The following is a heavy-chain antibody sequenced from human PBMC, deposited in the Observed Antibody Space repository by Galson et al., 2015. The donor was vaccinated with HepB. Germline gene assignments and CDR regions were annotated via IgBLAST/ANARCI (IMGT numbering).Heavy chain of an antibody. D-gene: IGHD6-19*01. J-gene: IGHJ6*02. CDR3: ARDSSLNFGMDV. CDR1: GDSLHTYY. V-gene: IGHV4-59*01. Sequence: ETLSLTCTVSGDSLHTYYWSWIRQPPGKGLEWIGYIYYSGSTNYNPSLKSRVTISVDTSKNQFSLKLSSVTAADTAVYYCARDSSLNFGMDVWGQGTTVTVSS. CDR2: IYYSGST.